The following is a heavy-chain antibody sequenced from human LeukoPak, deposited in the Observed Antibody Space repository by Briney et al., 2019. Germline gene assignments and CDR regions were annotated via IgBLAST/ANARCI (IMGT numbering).Heavy chain of an antibody. CDR3: AREPSRSSGWYHRD. CDR1: GYTFTGYY. V-gene: IGHV1-2*02. D-gene: IGHD6-19*01. Sequence: ASVKVSCKASGYTFTGYYMHWVRRAPGQGLEWMGWINPNSGGTNYAQKFQGRVTMTRDTSISTAYMELSRLRSDDTAVYYCAREPSRSSGWYHRDWGQGTLVTVSS. J-gene: IGHJ4*02. CDR2: INPNSGGT.